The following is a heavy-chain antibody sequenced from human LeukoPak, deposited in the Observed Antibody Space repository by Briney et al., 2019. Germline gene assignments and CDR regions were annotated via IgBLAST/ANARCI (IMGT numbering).Heavy chain of an antibody. Sequence: PSETLSLTCTVSGVSISSDDYFWGWIRQSPGKGLEWIASVSYSGTVYYNPSLESRVTISLDTSKNQFSLTMNSVTAADTALYYCARGVGSSWYFYDYYYYYMDVWGKGTTVTISS. CDR3: ARGVGSSWYFYDYYYYYMDV. CDR2: VSYSGTV. V-gene: IGHV4-39*07. J-gene: IGHJ6*03. CDR1: GVSISSDDYF. D-gene: IGHD6-13*01.